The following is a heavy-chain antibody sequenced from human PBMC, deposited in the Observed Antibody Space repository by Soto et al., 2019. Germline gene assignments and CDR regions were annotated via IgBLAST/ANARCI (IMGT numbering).Heavy chain of an antibody. CDR3: AKMDCSVSSFDH. Sequence: QVQLVESGGGVVQPGRSLRLSCAASGFTFSSYGMHWVRQAPGKGLEWVAVISYDGSNKYYADSVKGRFTISRDNSKNTLYLEMSSMSDEDTAVYYCAKMDCSVSSFDHWGQATLVNVAS. CDR2: ISYDGSNK. D-gene: IGHD1-26*01. J-gene: IGHJ4*01. CDR1: GFTFSSYG. V-gene: IGHV3-30*18.